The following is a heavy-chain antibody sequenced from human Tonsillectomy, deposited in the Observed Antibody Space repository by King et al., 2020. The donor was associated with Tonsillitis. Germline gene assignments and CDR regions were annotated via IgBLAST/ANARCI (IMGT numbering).Heavy chain of an antibody. D-gene: IGHD6-19*01. J-gene: IGHJ4*02. CDR1: GFTFRYYA. CDR3: AKASRVAVAGSRFDY. V-gene: IGHV3-23*04. Sequence: VQLVESGGGSVQPGGSLRLSCAASGFTFRYYAMSWVRQAPGQGLEWVSGIRGSGNRTYYVDSVKGRFTISRDSSKNTLYLHMNSLRADDTAIYYCAKASRVAVAGSRFDYWGQGTLVTVSS. CDR2: IRGSGNRT.